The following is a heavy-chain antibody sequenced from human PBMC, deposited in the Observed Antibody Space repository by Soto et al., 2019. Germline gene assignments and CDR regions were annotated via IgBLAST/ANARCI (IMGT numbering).Heavy chain of an antibody. CDR3: ARDRGRSGSYYNPFDY. V-gene: IGHV4-30-4*01. Sequence: PSETLSLTCTVSGGSISSGDYYWSWIRHPPGKGLEWIGYIYYSGSTYYNPSLKSRVTISVDTSKNQFSLKLSSVTAADTAVYYCARDRGRSGSYYNPFDYWGQGTLVTVSS. CDR1: GGSISSGDYY. J-gene: IGHJ4*02. CDR2: IYYSGST. D-gene: IGHD3-10*01.